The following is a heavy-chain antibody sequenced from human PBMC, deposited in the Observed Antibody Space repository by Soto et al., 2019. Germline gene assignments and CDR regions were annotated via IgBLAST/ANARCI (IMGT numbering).Heavy chain of an antibody. D-gene: IGHD3-10*01. CDR1: GFTFTSYG. CDR3: AKDRRVRGFNGMDV. J-gene: IGHJ6*02. Sequence: QVQLVESGGGVVQPGRSLRLSCAASGFTFTSYGMHWVHQAPGKGLEWVAVISYDGGNKDYADSVKGRFTISRDNSKNTLYLQMNSLRAEDTAVYYCAKDRRVRGFNGMDVWGQGTTVTVSS. CDR2: ISYDGGNK. V-gene: IGHV3-30*18.